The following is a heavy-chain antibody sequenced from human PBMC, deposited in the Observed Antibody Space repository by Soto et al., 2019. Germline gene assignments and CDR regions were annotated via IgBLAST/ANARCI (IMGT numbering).Heavy chain of an antibody. J-gene: IGHJ3*02. Sequence: GGSLRLSCAASGFTFTTYVMHWVRQAPGKGLEWVAVISHDGSYKYYGDAVKGRFTISRDTSKNAVYLEMNSLRAEDKAVYYCAKGLLAIVGTTLPRDAFNIWGQGTMVTVSS. CDR2: ISHDGSYK. CDR1: GFTFTTYV. V-gene: IGHV3-30*18. D-gene: IGHD1-26*01. CDR3: AKGLLAIVGTTLPRDAFNI.